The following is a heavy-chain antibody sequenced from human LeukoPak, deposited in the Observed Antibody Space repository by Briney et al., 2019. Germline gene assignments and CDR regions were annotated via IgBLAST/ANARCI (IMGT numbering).Heavy chain of an antibody. CDR1: GYTFTGYY. CDR2: INTNTGNP. J-gene: IGHJ5*02. V-gene: IGHV7-4-1*02. Sequence: ASVKVSCKASGYTFTGYYMHWVRQAPGQGLEWMGWINTNTGNPTYTQGFTGRFVFSLDTSVSTAYLQISSLKAEDTAVYYCARERYGSGSYNWFDPWGQGTLVTVSS. D-gene: IGHD3-10*01. CDR3: ARERYGSGSYNWFDP.